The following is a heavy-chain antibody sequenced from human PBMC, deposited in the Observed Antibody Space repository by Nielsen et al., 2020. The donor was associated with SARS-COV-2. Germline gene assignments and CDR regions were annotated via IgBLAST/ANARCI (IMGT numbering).Heavy chain of an antibody. CDR2: INPSGGST. CDR3: AREWHSIGSGYYYGAFDI. J-gene: IGHJ3*02. D-gene: IGHD3-22*01. CDR1: GYTFTSYY. Sequence: ASVKVSCKASGYTFTSYYMHWVRQAPGQGLEWMGIINPSGGSTSYAQKFQGRVTMTRDTSTSTVYMELSSLRSEDTAVYYCAREWHSIGSGYYYGAFDIWGQGTMVTVSS. V-gene: IGHV1-46*01.